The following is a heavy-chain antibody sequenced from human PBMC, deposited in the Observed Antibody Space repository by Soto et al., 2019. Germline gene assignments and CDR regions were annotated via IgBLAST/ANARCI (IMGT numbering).Heavy chain of an antibody. CDR3: ARRWGRTFDY. V-gene: IGHV4-39*01. CDR2: IYYSGST. J-gene: IGHJ4*02. Sequence: SETLSLTCTVSGGSISSGSYYWGWIRQPPGKGLEWIGSIYYSGSTYYNSSLKSRVTISVDTSKNQFSLKLSSVTAADTAVYYCARRWGRTFDYWGQGTLVTVSS. D-gene: IGHD7-27*01. CDR1: GGSISSGSYY.